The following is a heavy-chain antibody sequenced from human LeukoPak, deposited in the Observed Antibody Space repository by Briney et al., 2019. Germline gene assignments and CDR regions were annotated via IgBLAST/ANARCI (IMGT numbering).Heavy chain of an antibody. J-gene: IGHJ4*02. CDR2: IYYSGST. CDR1: GGSISSYY. V-gene: IGHV4-59*01. D-gene: IGHD6-13*01. Sequence: SETLSLTCTVSGGSISSYYWSWIRQPPGKGLEWIGYIYYSGSTNYNPSLKSRVTISVDTSKNQFSLKLSSVTAADTAVYYCARANAAAGLYFDYWGQGTLVTVPS. CDR3: ARANAAAGLYFDY.